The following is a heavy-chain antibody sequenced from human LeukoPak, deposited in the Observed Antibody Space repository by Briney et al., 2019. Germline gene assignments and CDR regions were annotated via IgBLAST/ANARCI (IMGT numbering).Heavy chain of an antibody. V-gene: IGHV3-7*01. Sequence: PGGSLRLSCAASGFTFSDSWMSWVRQAPGKGLEWVANMNQDGSVKDYVDSVEGRFTISRDNARNSLYLQMSSLRAEDTAVYYCATYTHWVAGDVWGQGTTVTVSS. D-gene: IGHD3-16*01. CDR2: MNQDGSVK. J-gene: IGHJ6*02. CDR3: ATYTHWVAGDV. CDR1: GFTFSDSW.